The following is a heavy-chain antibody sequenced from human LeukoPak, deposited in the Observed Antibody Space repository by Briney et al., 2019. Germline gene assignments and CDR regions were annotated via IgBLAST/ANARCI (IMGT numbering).Heavy chain of an antibody. CDR2: ISYDGGNK. J-gene: IGHJ4*02. V-gene: IGHV3-30*18. D-gene: IGHD3-10*01. Sequence: RGSLRLSCAASGFTFSDYGMHWVRQAPGKGVEWVALISYDGGNKFYADSVRDRFTISRDNSKNTLFLQMNSLRIEDTAVYYCAKGFEVRGARRPKDYWGQGTLVIVSS. CDR1: GFTFSDYG. CDR3: AKGFEVRGARRPKDY.